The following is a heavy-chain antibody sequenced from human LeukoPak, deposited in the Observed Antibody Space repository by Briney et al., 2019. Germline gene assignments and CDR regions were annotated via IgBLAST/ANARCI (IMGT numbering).Heavy chain of an antibody. CDR3: ARLTGVEYFDY. Sequence: SETLSLTCTVSGYSISGGYYWGWIRQPPGKGLEWIGTIYHSGNTYYNPSLKSRVTISVDTSKNQFSLKLSSVTAADTAVYYCARLTGVEYFDYWGQGTLVTVSS. D-gene: IGHD7-27*01. J-gene: IGHJ4*02. CDR1: GYSISGGYY. V-gene: IGHV4-38-2*02. CDR2: IYHSGNT.